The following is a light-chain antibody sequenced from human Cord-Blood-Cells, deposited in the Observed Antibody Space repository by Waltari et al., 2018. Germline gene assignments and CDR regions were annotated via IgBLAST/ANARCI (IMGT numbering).Light chain of an antibody. CDR3: QQRSNWPRT. Sequence: EIVLTQSPAPLSLSPGETATLSCRASQSVSSYLAWYQQKPGQAPRLLIYDASNRATGIPARFSGSGSGTDFTLTISSLEPEDFAVYYCQQRSNWPRTFGGGTKVEIK. J-gene: IGKJ4*01. CDR1: QSVSSY. V-gene: IGKV3-11*01. CDR2: DAS.